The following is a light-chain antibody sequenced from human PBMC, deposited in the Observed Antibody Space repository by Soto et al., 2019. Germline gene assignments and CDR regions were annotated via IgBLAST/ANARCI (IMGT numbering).Light chain of an antibody. V-gene: IGLV1-44*01. CDR2: SNN. CDR3: AAWDDSLNGWV. Sequence: QLVLTQPPSASGTPGQRVTISCSGSRSNIGSNTVNWYQQLPGTAPKLLIYSNNQRPSGVPDRFSGSKSGTSASLAISGLHSEDEADYYCAAWDDSLNGWVFGGGTKLTVL. CDR1: RSNIGSNT. J-gene: IGLJ3*02.